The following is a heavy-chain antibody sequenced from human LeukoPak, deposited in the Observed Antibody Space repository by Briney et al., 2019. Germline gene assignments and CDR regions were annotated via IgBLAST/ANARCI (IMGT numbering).Heavy chain of an antibody. CDR3: ARDGNWYYFDY. CDR2: IYSSGST. D-gene: IGHD1-1*01. V-gene: IGHV4-61*01. Sequence: SETLSLTCTVSGGSVSSGSYYWSWIRQPPGKGLEWIGRIYSSGSTNYNPSLKSRVTMSVDTSKNQFSLKLSSVTAADTAVYYCARDGNWYYFDYWGQGTLVTVSS. J-gene: IGHJ4*02. CDR1: GGSVSSGSYY.